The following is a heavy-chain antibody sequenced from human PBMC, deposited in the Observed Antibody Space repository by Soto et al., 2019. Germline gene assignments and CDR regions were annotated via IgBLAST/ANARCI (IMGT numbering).Heavy chain of an antibody. CDR3: ARDHNWGFDY. V-gene: IGHV3-48*01. D-gene: IGHD7-27*01. J-gene: IGHJ4*02. Sequence: EVQLVESGGGLVQPGGSLRLSCVASGFTFSSYSMNWVRQAPGKGLEWVSYIRTSSSTVYYADSVKGRFTISTDSAKNSLYLQMDSLRAEDTAEYYCARDHNWGFDYWGQGALVTVSS. CDR2: IRTSSSTV. CDR1: GFTFSSYS.